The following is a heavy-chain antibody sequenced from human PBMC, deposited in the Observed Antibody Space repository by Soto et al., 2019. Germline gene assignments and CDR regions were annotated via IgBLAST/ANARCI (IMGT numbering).Heavy chain of an antibody. CDR2: SYYSGST. CDR1: GGYISSGDYY. J-gene: IGHJ4*02. V-gene: IGHV4-30-4*01. D-gene: IGHD2-15*01. CDR3: AREPAPRGSNIVVVVAATRLGYFDY. Sequence: PSETLSLTCTVSGGYISSGDYYWSWIRQPPGKCLEWIGDSYYSGSTYYNPSLKSRVTISVDTSKNQFSLKLSSVTAADTAVYYCAREPAPRGSNIVVVVAATRLGYFDYWGQGTLVTVSS.